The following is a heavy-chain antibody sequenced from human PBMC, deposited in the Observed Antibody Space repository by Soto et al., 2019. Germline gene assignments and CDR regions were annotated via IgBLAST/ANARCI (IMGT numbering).Heavy chain of an antibody. CDR1: GGTFSNYA. CDR3: AKAGYNYGLDY. D-gene: IGHD5-18*01. CDR2: IIPMFRKA. V-gene: IGHV1-69*12. Sequence: QVQLVQSGAEVKKPGSSVKVTCKASGGTFSNYAISWVRQAPGQGLEWMGGIIPMFRKANYAQKFQARVTITADESTSTSYMELSSLRSVELAVYICAKAGYNYGLDYWGQGTVVTVSS. J-gene: IGHJ4*02.